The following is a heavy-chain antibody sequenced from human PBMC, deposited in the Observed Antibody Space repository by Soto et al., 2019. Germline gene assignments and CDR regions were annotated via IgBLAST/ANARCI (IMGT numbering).Heavy chain of an antibody. D-gene: IGHD5-18*01. V-gene: IGHV3-30-3*01. CDR2: ISYDGSNK. Sequence: SLRLSCAASGFTFSSYAMHWVRQGRGKGLEWVAVISYDGSNKYYADSVKGRFTISRDNSKNTLYLQMNSLRAEDTAVYYCARPARGYSYGDFDYWGQGTLVTVSS. CDR3: ARPARGYSYGDFDY. CDR1: GFTFSSYA. J-gene: IGHJ4*02.